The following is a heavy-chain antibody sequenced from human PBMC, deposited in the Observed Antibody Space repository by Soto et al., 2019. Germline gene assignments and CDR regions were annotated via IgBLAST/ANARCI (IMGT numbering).Heavy chain of an antibody. CDR1: GYSVGSSYY. D-gene: IGHD3-16*01. V-gene: IGHV4-38-2*02. CDR3: AKDRGGWLQSSGPHPFDH. Sequence: SSETLSLTCDVSGYSVGSSYYWGWIRQPPGKGLEWIGSVYHSGNTYYTPSLKSRVTVSVDTSKNQFSLKLKSLTVADTAVYFCAKDRGGWLQSSGPHPFDHWGQGILVTVSS. CDR2: VYHSGNT. J-gene: IGHJ4*02.